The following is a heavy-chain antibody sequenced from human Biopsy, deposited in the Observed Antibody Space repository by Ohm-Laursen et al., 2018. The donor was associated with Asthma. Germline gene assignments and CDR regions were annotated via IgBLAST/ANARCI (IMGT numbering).Heavy chain of an antibody. D-gene: IGHD3-3*02. V-gene: IGHV3-48*02. J-gene: IGHJ1*01. Sequence: GSLRLSCSASGFTFSSYSMNWVRRAPGKGLEWVSYISSSSTIYYADSVKGRLTISRDNAKNSLYLQMNSLRDEDTAVYYCARTFHFWSPYHAEHYQLWGQGTLVTVSS. CDR1: GFTFSSYS. CDR2: ISSSSTI. CDR3: ARTFHFWSPYHAEHYQL.